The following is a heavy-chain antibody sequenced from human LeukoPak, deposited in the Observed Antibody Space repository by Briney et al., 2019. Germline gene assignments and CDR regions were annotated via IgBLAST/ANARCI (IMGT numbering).Heavy chain of an antibody. V-gene: IGHV4-59*03. J-gene: IGHJ4*02. CDR1: GGSIRNYY. CDR3: AKSDGSGSYFDY. Sequence: PSETLSLTCTVSGGSIRNYYWSWIRQSPGKGLEWIGYVYHTGNTKYNPSLESRATISIDTSKNQFSLKLSSVTAADSAVYYCAKSDGSGSYFDYWGQGTLVTVS. CDR2: VYHTGNT. D-gene: IGHD3-10*01.